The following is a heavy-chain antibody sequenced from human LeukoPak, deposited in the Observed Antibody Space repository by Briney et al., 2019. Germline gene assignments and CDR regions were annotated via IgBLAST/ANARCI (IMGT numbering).Heavy chain of an antibody. CDR1: GFTFSTYE. Sequence: GGSLRLSCAASGFTFSTYEMNWVRQAPGKGLEWVSYISSSGSIKNYADSVKGRFTISRDNAKNSLYLQMNSLRAEDTAVYYCAKVSGGYDFDYWSQGTLVTVSS. CDR3: AKVSGGYDFDY. J-gene: IGHJ4*02. CDR2: ISSSGSIK. V-gene: IGHV3-48*03. D-gene: IGHD2-15*01.